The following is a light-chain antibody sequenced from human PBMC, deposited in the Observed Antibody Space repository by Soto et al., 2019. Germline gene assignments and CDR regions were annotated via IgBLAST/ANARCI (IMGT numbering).Light chain of an antibody. CDR1: QTVRNNY. Sequence: MVLTQSPGTLSLSPGERATLSCRASQTVRNNYLAWYQQKPGRAPRLLIYGASSRATGIPDRFSGSGSGTDFTLTISRLEPEDFAVYYCQQYGTSPRTFGHGTKVDI. J-gene: IGKJ1*01. V-gene: IGKV3-20*01. CDR3: QQYGTSPRT. CDR2: GAS.